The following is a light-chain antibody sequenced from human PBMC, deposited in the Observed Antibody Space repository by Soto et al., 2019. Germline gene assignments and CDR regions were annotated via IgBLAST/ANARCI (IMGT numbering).Light chain of an antibody. Sequence: QSVLTQPPSVSGAPGQRVTMSCTGSSSNIGAGYDVQWYRQLPGTAPKLLIYGNSNRPSGVPDRFSGSKSGTSASLAITGLQADDEADYYCQSYDSSLSAWVFGGGTQLTVL. V-gene: IGLV1-40*01. CDR1: SSNIGAGYD. J-gene: IGLJ3*02. CDR3: QSYDSSLSAWV. CDR2: GNS.